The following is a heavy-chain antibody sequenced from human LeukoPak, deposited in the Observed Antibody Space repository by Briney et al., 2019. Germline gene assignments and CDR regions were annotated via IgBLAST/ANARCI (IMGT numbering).Heavy chain of an antibody. Sequence: GGSLRLSCAASGFAFSSFTMNWVRQAPGKGLEWVSSISSYSSYIYYADSVEGRFTVSRDDAKNSLYLQMSSLRAEDTAVYYCARDGGSSWYFDYWGQGTLVTVSS. CDR1: GFAFSSFT. CDR2: ISSYSSYI. CDR3: ARDGGSSWYFDY. V-gene: IGHV3-21*01. J-gene: IGHJ4*02. D-gene: IGHD6-13*01.